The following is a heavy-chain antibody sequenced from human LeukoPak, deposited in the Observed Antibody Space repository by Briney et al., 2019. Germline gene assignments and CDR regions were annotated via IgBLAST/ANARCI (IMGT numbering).Heavy chain of an antibody. CDR3: ASGAYYFDY. V-gene: IGHV4-39*07. Sequence: SETLSLTCTVSGGSISSSSYYWGWIRQPPGKGLEWIGSIYYSGSTYYNPSLKSRVTISVDTSKNQFSLKLSSATAADTAVYYCASGAYYFDYWGQGTLVTVSS. D-gene: IGHD3-16*01. CDR1: GGSISSSSYY. J-gene: IGHJ4*02. CDR2: IYYSGST.